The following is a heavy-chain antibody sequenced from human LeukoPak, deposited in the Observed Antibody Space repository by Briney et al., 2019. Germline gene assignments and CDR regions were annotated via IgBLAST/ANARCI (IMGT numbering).Heavy chain of an antibody. V-gene: IGHV1-69*13. Sequence: GASVKVSCKASGYTFTSYYMHWVRQAPGQGLEWMGGIIPIFGTANYAQKFQGRVTITADESTSTAYMELSSLRSEDTAVYYCARARRITIFGVVIQYYYYGTDVWGQGTTVTVSS. CDR1: GYTFTSYY. CDR2: IIPIFGTA. J-gene: IGHJ6*02. CDR3: ARARRITIFGVVIQYYYYGTDV. D-gene: IGHD3-3*01.